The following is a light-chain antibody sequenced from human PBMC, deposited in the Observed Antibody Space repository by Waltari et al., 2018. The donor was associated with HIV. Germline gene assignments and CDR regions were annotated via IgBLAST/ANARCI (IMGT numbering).Light chain of an antibody. CDR3: QQYNNWWT. Sequence: EIVMTQSPATLSVSPGERATLSCRASQSVRSNLAWYQQKPGQAPRLLIYDASTRATGIPARFSGSWSGTEFSLTISSLQSEDFAVYYCQQYNNWWTFGQGTKVEIK. CDR2: DAS. V-gene: IGKV3-15*01. J-gene: IGKJ1*01. CDR1: QSVRSN.